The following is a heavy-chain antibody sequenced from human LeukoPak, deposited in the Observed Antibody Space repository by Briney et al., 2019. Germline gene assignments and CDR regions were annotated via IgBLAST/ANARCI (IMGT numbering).Heavy chain of an antibody. CDR1: GFTFSSYW. D-gene: IGHD3-3*01. CDR3: ARERGDYDFWSGYSDY. CDR2: IKQDGSEK. J-gene: IGHJ4*02. V-gene: IGHV3-7*01. Sequence: GGSLRLSCAASGFTFSSYWMSWVRQAPGKGLEWVANIKQDGSEKYYVDPVKGRFTISRDNAKNSLYLQMNSLRAEDTAVYYCARERGDYDFWSGYSDYWGQGTLVTVSS.